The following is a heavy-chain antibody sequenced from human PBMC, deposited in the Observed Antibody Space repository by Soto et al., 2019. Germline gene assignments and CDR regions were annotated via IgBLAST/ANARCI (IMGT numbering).Heavy chain of an antibody. CDR2: IIPIFGTA. CDR3: AREFWGSSSRGYFDY. Sequence: GASVKVSCKASGGTFSSYAISWVRQAPGQGLEWMGGIIPIFGTANYAQKFQGRVTITADESTSTAYMELSSLRSEDTAVYYCAREFWGSSSRGYFDYWGQGTLVTVSS. J-gene: IGHJ4*02. V-gene: IGHV1-69*13. CDR1: GGTFSSYA. D-gene: IGHD6-6*01.